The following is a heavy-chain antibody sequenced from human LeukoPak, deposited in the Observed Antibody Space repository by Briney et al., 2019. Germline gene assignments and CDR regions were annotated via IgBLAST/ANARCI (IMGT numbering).Heavy chain of an antibody. J-gene: IGHJ3*02. CDR3: AKGSTPPDYDFWSGPNDAFDI. Sequence: PSETLSLTCTVSGGSISSYYWSWIRQPPGKGLEWVSAISGNGGSTYYADSVKGRFTISRDNSKNTLYLQMNSLRAEDTAVYYCAKGSTPPDYDFWSGPNDAFDIWGQGTMVTVSS. V-gene: IGHV3-23*01. CDR1: GGSISSYY. D-gene: IGHD3-3*01. CDR2: ISGNGGST.